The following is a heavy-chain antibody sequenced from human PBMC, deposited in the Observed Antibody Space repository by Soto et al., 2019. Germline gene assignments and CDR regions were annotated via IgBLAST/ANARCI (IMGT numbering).Heavy chain of an antibody. V-gene: IGHV3-23*01. CDR2: ISGSGGST. CDR1: GFTFSSYA. CDR3: AKASGWFGEFDY. Sequence: EVQLLESGGGLVQPGGSLRLSCAASGFTFSSYAMSWVRQAPGKGLEWVSAISGSGGSTYYADSVKGRFTISRDNSKNTVCLQMTSLRAEDTAVYYCAKASGWFGEFDYWGQGTLVTVSS. J-gene: IGHJ4*02. D-gene: IGHD3-10*01.